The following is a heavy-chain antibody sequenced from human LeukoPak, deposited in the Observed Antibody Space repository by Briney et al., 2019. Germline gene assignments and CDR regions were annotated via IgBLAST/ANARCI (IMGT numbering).Heavy chain of an antibody. Sequence: HPGGSLRLSCAASGFTLSSYAMHWVRQAPGKGLEYVSAISSNGGNTYYANSVKGRFTISRDNSKNTLYLQMGSLRAEDMAVYYCARGYGDYAPFDYWGQGTLVTVSS. J-gene: IGHJ4*02. CDR3: ARGYGDYAPFDY. V-gene: IGHV3-64*01. CDR1: GFTLSSYA. D-gene: IGHD4-17*01. CDR2: ISSNGGNT.